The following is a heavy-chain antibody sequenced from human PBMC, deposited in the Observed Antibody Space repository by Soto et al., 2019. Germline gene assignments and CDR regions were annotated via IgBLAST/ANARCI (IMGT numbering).Heavy chain of an antibody. J-gene: IGHJ4*02. CDR3: VEGSCWVMDY. D-gene: IGHD6-19*01. V-gene: IGHV3-7*03. CDR1: GFIFSSYW. CDR2: VKQDGSGQ. Sequence: EVQLVESGGGLVQPGGSLRLSCSASGFIFSSYWMTWVRHAPGKGLEWVANVKQDGSGQHYVDSVKGRFTISRDNVKNSLFLLINSLTAEDTAVYYGVEGSCWVMDYWGQGTLVTVSS.